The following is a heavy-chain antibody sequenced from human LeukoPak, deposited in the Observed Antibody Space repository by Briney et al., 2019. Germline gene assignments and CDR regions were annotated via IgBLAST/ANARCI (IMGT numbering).Heavy chain of an antibody. CDR3: EREGHCSGGSCYSPYYYYYYGMDV. CDR2: INAGNGNT. V-gene: IGHV1-3*01. Sequence: ASVKVSCKASGYTFTSYAMHWVRQAPGQRLGWMGWINAGNGNTKYSQKFQGRVTITRDTSASTAYMELSSLRSEDTAVYYCEREGHCSGGSCYSPYYYYYYGMDVWGQGTMVTVSS. D-gene: IGHD2-15*01. J-gene: IGHJ6*02. CDR1: GYTFTSYA.